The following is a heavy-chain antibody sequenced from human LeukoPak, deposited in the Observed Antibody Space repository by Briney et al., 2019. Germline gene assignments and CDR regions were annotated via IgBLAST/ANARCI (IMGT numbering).Heavy chain of an antibody. D-gene: IGHD3-22*01. V-gene: IGHV4-59*01. CDR1: GGSMTGYY. Sequence: SETLSLTCTVSGGSMTGYYWNWIRQPPGKGLEWVGYVHSNGRTTSSPSVRSRLSMSVDASKNEFSLRVNSVIAADTAVYYCARDNRVFSGYYYGNWYFDLWGRGTLVTVSS. CDR2: VHSNGRT. CDR3: ARDNRVFSGYYYGNWYFDL. J-gene: IGHJ2*01.